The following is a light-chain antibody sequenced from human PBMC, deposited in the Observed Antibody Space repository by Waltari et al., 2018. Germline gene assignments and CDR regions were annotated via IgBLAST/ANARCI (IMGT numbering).Light chain of an antibody. CDR3: QTWGTGIHGI. V-gene: IGLV4-69*01. CDR2: LKSDGSH. Sequence: QVVLTQSPSASASLGASVTLTCTLSSGHTTYAIAWHQQQPEKGPRYLMKLKSDGSHTKGDGIPDRFSGSSSGAERYLTISSLQSEDEADYYCQTWGTGIHGIFGGGTKLTVL. J-gene: IGLJ2*01. CDR1: SGHTTYA.